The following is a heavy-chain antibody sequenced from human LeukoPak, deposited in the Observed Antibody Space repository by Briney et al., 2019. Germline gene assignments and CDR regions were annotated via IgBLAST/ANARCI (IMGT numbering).Heavy chain of an antibody. CDR3: ARDKKGYCSSTSCLNLDY. CDR1: GYTFTGYY. CDR2: INPNSGGT. J-gene: IGHJ4*02. D-gene: IGHD2-2*01. Sequence: GASVKVSYKASGYTFTGYYMHWVRQAPGQGLEWMGWINPNSGGTNYAQKFQGRVTMTRDTSISTAYMELSRLRSDDTAVYYCARDKKGYCSSTSCLNLDYWGQGTLVTVSS. V-gene: IGHV1-2*02.